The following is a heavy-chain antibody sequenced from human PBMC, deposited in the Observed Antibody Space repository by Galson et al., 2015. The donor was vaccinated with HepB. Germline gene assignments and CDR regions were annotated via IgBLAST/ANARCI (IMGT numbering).Heavy chain of an antibody. CDR3: VRRGLDY. CDR2: IFPGDSDA. CDR1: GYTVTSYW. V-gene: IGHV5-51*01. Sequence: QSGAEVKKPGESLKISCQTSGYTVTSYWIGWVRQRPGKGLEWMGIIFPGDSDARYSPSFQGQVTMSADKSTSTAYLQWSSLKAPDTAMYFCVRRGLDYWGQGTLVTVSS. J-gene: IGHJ4*02.